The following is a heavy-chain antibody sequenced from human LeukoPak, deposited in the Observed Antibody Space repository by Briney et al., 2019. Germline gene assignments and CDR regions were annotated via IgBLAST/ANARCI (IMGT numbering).Heavy chain of an antibody. J-gene: IGHJ6*02. CDR3: ARDPYSSSWYLDYYYYGMDV. Sequence: TGGSLRLSCAASGFMFRSSSMSWVRQVPGKGLEWVANIKQDGREKYYVDSVKGRFTISRDNAKNSLYLQMNSLRAEDTAVYYCARDPYSSSWYLDYYYYGMDVWGQGTTVTVSS. D-gene: IGHD6-13*01. CDR2: IKQDGREK. CDR1: GFMFRSSS. V-gene: IGHV3-7*01.